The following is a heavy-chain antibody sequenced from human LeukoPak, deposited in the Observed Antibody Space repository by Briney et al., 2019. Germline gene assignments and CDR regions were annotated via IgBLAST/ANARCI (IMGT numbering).Heavy chain of an antibody. CDR3: ATYDNWVAGDV. J-gene: IGHJ6*02. CDR1: EFMFSDYW. Sequence: GGSLRLSCAASEFMFSDYWRSWVRQAPGKGPEWVASINQDGSEEYYADSVKGRFTVSRDNAKNSLLVQMNNLRVEDTAIYYCATYDNWVAGDVWGQGTTVSVSS. D-gene: IGHD1-1*01. V-gene: IGHV3-7*01. CDR2: INQDGSEE.